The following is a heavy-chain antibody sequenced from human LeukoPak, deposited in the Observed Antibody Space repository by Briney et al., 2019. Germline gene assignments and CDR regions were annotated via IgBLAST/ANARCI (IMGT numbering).Heavy chain of an antibody. J-gene: IGHJ4*02. CDR3: AKTLSDYGDYAYYFDY. CDR1: GFTFSSYA. Sequence: PGGSLRLSCAASGFTFSSYAMSWVRQAPGKGLEWVSAISGSGGSTYYADSVKGRFTISRDNSKNTLYLQMNSLRAEDTAVYYCAKTLSDYGDYAYYFDYWGQGTLVTVSS. D-gene: IGHD4-17*01. V-gene: IGHV3-23*01. CDR2: ISGSGGST.